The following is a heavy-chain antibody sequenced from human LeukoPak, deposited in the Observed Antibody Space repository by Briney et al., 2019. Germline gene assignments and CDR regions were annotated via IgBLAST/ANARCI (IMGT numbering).Heavy chain of an antibody. CDR3: VRGLRGPDS. D-gene: IGHD3-16*01. CDR2: IDNDGTST. J-gene: IGHJ4*02. Sequence: GGSLRLSCAASGFTFSSYWMHWVRQAPGKGLVWVSRIDNDGTSTVDADSVKGRFTVSRDNAKNTLYLQMNRLRAEDTAVYYCVRGLRGPDSWGQGTLVIVSP. CDR1: GFTFSSYW. V-gene: IGHV3-74*03.